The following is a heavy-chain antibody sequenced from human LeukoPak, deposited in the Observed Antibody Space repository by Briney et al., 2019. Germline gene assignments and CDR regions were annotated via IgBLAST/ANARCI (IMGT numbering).Heavy chain of an antibody. CDR2: IKQDGSEK. D-gene: IGHD2-8*01. CDR1: GFTFNNHY. J-gene: IGHJ2*01. CDR3: ARDNGGRFGYFDL. Sequence: PGGSLRLSCAASGFTFNNHYMTWVRQAPGKGLEWVANIKQDGSEKYYVDSVKGRFTISRDNAKNSLYLQMNSLRAEDTAVYYCARDNGGRFGYFDLWGRGTLVAVSS. V-gene: IGHV3-7*04.